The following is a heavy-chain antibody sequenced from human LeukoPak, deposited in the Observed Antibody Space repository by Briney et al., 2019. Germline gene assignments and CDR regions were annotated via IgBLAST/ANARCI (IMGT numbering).Heavy chain of an antibody. CDR1: GYSISSGYY. CDR2: IYHSGST. D-gene: IGHD2-21*01. Sequence: SETLSLTCAVSGYSISSGYYWGWIRQPPGKGLEWIGSIYHSGSTYYNPSLKSRVTTSVDTSKNQFSLKLSSVTAADTAVYCCASLYCGGECDAFDVWGQGTMVTVSS. J-gene: IGHJ3*01. CDR3: ASLYCGGECDAFDV. V-gene: IGHV4-38-2*01.